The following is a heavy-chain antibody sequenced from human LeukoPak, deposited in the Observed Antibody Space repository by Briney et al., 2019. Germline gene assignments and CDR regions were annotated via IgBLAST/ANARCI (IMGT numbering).Heavy chain of an antibody. V-gene: IGHV3-30-3*01. J-gene: IGHJ4*02. CDR2: ISYDGSNK. Sequence: GGSLRLSCAASGFTFSSYAMHWVRQAPGKGLEWVAVISYDGSNKYYADSVKGRFTISRGNSKNTLYLQMNSLRAEDTAVYYCAKGPAYCGGDCFPWGYFDYWGQGTLVTVSS. CDR3: AKGPAYCGGDCFPWGYFDY. CDR1: GFTFSSYA. D-gene: IGHD2-21*02.